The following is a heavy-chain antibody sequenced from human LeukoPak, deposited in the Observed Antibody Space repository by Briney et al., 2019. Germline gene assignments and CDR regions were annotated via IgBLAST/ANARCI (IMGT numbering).Heavy chain of an antibody. J-gene: IGHJ3*02. CDR1: GGSISSGDYY. V-gene: IGHV4-61*08. D-gene: IGHD1-7*01. Sequence: SETLSLTCTVSGGSISSGDYYWSWIRQPPGTGLEWIGYTYYSGSTNYNPSLKSRVTISVDTSKNQFSLKVSSVTAADTAVYYCARDDVTGTGAFDIWGQGTMVTVSS. CDR3: ARDDVTGTGAFDI. CDR2: TYYSGST.